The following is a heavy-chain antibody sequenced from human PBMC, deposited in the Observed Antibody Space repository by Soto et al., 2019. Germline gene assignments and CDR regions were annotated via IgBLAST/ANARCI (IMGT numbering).Heavy chain of an antibody. Sequence: SETLSLTCTVSGGSISSYYWSWIRQPPGKGLEWIGYIYYSGSTNYNPSLKSRVTISVDTSKNQFSLKLSSVTAADTAVYYCARRGIDYFDYWGQGTLVTSPQ. CDR2: IYYSGST. D-gene: IGHD1-26*01. CDR1: GGSISSYY. J-gene: IGHJ4*02. CDR3: ARRGIDYFDY. V-gene: IGHV4-59*08.